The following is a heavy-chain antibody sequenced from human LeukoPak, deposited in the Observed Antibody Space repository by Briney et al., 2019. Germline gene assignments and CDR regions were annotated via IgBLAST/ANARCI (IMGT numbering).Heavy chain of an antibody. Sequence: GGSLRLSCAASGFTFSSYEMNWVRQAPGKGLEWVSYISSSGSTIYYADSVKGRFTISRDNAKNSLYLQMNSLRAEDTAVYYCARDGTVAGIVDYFDYWGQGTLVTASS. CDR2: ISSSGSTI. D-gene: IGHD6-19*01. CDR3: ARDGTVAGIVDYFDY. V-gene: IGHV3-48*03. CDR1: GFTFSSYE. J-gene: IGHJ4*02.